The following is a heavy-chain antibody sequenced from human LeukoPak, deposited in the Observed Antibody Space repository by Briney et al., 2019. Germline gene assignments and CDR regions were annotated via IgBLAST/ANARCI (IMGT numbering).Heavy chain of an antibody. CDR2: IYPGDSDT. J-gene: IGHJ6*03. CDR1: GYSFTSYW. D-gene: IGHD3-10*01. CDR3: ARLPLTFGELSHMDV. Sequence: GESLKISCKGSGYSFTSYWIGWVRQMPGKGLEWMGIIYPGDSDTRYSPSFQGQVTISADKSISTAYLQWSSLKASDTAMYYCARLPLTFGELSHMDVWGKGTTVTVSS. V-gene: IGHV5-51*01.